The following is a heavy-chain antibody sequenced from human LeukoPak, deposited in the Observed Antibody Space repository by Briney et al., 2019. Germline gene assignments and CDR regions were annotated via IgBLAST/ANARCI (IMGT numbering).Heavy chain of an antibody. J-gene: IGHJ6*02. Sequence: SETLSLTCTVSGGSISSSSYYWGWIRHPPGEGPEWFGSISYSGRTHYNPSLKSRVSISVDTSKNQFSLNLSSVTAADTAVYYCARKKTGATNGLDVWGQGTTVTVSS. V-gene: IGHV4-39*01. CDR2: ISYSGRT. D-gene: IGHD1-1*01. CDR3: ARKKTGATNGLDV. CDR1: GGSISSSSYY.